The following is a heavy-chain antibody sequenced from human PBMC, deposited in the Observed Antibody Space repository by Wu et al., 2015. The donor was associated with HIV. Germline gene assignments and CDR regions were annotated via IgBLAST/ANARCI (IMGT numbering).Heavy chain of an antibody. Sequence: QVQLVQSGTEVKKPGSSVKVSCKASGGTFNSYAISWVRQAPGQGLEWMGGIIPTFGTPNYAQKFQGRVTINTDESTSTAYMELRRLRSEDTAVYYCAREMFGFEEGGLGAFDIWGQGTMVTVSS. CDR3: AREMFGFEEGGLGAFDI. CDR1: GGTFNSYA. CDR2: IIPTFGTP. V-gene: IGHV1-69*05. J-gene: IGHJ3*02. D-gene: IGHD3-10*02.